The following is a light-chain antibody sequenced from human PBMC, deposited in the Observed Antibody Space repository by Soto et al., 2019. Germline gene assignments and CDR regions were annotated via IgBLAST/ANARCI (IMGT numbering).Light chain of an antibody. CDR3: GTWDGSLSAWV. J-gene: IGLJ3*02. CDR1: GSNIGNNY. V-gene: IGLV1-51*01. Sequence: QSVLTQPPSVSAAPGQKVTISCSGSGSNIGNNYVSWYQHLPGTAPKLLIYDNNKRPSGIPDRFSGSKSGTSATLGITGLQTGDEADYYCGTWDGSLSAWVFGGGTSSPS. CDR2: DNN.